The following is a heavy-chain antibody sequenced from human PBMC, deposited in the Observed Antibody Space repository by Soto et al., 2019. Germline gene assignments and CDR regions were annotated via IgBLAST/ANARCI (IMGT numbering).Heavy chain of an antibody. V-gene: IGHV3-30-3*01. D-gene: IGHD4-17*01. CDR3: ARDLSTVTGLDY. CDR2: ISYDGSNK. Sequence: QVQLVESGGGVVQPGRSLRLSCAASGFTFSSYAMHWVRQAPGKGLEWVAVISYDGSNKYYADSVKCRFTISRDNSKNTLYLQMNSLRAEDTAVYYCARDLSTVTGLDYWGQGTLVTVSS. CDR1: GFTFSSYA. J-gene: IGHJ4*02.